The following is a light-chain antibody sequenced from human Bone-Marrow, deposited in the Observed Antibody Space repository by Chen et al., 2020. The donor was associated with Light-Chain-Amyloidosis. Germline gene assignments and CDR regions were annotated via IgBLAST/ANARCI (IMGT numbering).Light chain of an antibody. CDR3: CSYAGSNTPVV. V-gene: IGLV2-23*01. J-gene: IGLJ2*01. CDR2: EAS. CDR1: SRDGGSFNL. Sequence: SALTQPASGAGFSGPAIPHPLTGNSRDGGSFNLVSWYQQYPGKAPKLMIYEASKRPSGVSNRFSGSKSGNTASLTISGLQAEDEADYYCCSYAGSNTPVVFGGGTKLTVL.